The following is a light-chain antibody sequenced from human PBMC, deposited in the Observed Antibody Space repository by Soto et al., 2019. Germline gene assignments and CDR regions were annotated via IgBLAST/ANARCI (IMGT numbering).Light chain of an antibody. J-gene: IGLJ2*01. CDR1: SSDVGGYNY. V-gene: IGLV2-14*01. CDR2: DGS. Sequence: QSALTQPASVSGSPGQSITISCTGTSSDVGGYNYVSWYQQHPGKAPKLMIYDGSNRPSGVSNRFSGSKSGNTASLTISGLQAEDEADYYCSSYTGSSTLGVFGGGTKVTVL. CDR3: SSYTGSSTLGV.